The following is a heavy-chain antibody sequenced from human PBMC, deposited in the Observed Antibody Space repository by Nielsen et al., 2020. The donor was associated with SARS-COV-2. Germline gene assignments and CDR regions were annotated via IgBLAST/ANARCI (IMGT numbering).Heavy chain of an antibody. CDR2: ISSSSSTI. J-gene: IGHJ4*02. Sequence: GGSLRLSCAASGFTFSSYSMNWVRQAPGKGLEWVSYISSSSSTIYYADSVKGRFTISRDNSKNTLYLQMKSLRAEDTAVYYCARGAYGYWGQGTLVTVSS. D-gene: IGHD3-16*01. CDR3: ARGAYGY. V-gene: IGHV3-48*01. CDR1: GFTFSSYS.